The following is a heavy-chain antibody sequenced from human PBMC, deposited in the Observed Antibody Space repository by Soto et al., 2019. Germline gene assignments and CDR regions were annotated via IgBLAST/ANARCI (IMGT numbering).Heavy chain of an antibody. CDR2: ISYDGSNK. J-gene: IGHJ6*02. CDR3: ARDPAARPYYYYGMDV. Sequence: PGGSLRLSCAASGFTFSSYAMHWVRQAPGKGLEWVAVISYDGSNKYYADSVKCRFTISRDNSKNTLYLQMNSLRAEDTAVYYCARDPAARPYYYYGMDVWGQGTTVTVSS. CDR1: GFTFSSYA. V-gene: IGHV3-30-3*01. D-gene: IGHD6-6*01.